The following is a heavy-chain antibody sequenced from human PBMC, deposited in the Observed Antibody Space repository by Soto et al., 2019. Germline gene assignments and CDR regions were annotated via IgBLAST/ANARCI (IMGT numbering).Heavy chain of an antibody. CDR1: GYTFTSYG. CDR3: ARDRRSGSPVATIVY. CDR2: ISAYNGNT. D-gene: IGHD5-12*01. V-gene: IGHV1-18*01. Sequence: QVQLVQSGAEVKKPGASVKVSCKASGYTFTSYGISWVRQAPGQGLEWMGWISAYNGNTNYAQKLQGRVTMTTDTSTSTAYMGLRSLRSDDTAVYYCARDRRSGSPVATIVYWGQGTLVTVSS. J-gene: IGHJ4*02.